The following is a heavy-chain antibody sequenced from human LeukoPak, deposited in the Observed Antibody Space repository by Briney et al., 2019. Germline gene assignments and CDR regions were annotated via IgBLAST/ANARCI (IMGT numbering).Heavy chain of an antibody. CDR2: IYSGGST. D-gene: IGHD3-22*01. J-gene: IGHJ4*02. CDR3: ARRFYYDSSEHDY. Sequence: GGSLRLTCAASGFTVSSNYMSWVRQAPGKGLEWVSVIYSGGSTYYADSVKGRFTISRDNSKNTLYLQMNSLRAEDTAVYYCARRFYYDSSEHDYWGQGTLVTVSS. CDR1: GFTVSSNY. V-gene: IGHV3-66*04.